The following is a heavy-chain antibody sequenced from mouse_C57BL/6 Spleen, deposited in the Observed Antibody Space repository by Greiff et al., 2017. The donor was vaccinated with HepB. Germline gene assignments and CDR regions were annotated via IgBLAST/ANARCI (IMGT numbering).Heavy chain of an antibody. D-gene: IGHD1-1*01. CDR2: ISSGGSYT. Sequence: VQLKESGGDLVKPGGSLKLSCAASGFTFSSYGMSWVRQTPDKRLEWVATISSGGSYTYYPDSVKGRFTISRDNAKNTLYLQMSSLKSEDTAMYYCANYGSSYGFAYWGQGTLVTVSA. V-gene: IGHV5-6*01. CDR1: GFTFSSYG. J-gene: IGHJ3*01. CDR3: ANYGSSYGFAY.